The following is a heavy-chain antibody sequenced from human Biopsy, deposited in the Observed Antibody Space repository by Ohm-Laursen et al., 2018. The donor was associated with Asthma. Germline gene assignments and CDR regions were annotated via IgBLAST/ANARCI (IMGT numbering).Heavy chain of an antibody. CDR2: IYWDDDK. V-gene: IGHV2-5*02. J-gene: IGHJ4*02. CDR3: VHTLVGLKAFDF. Sequence: STQTLTLTCTFSGFSLSTSGGGVGWIRQPPGKALEWLGNIYWDDDKRYSPSLQSRLTITRDTPKDQVVLTMTNMGPVDTGTYYCVHTLVGLKAFDFWGQGTLVTVSP. D-gene: IGHD1-26*01. CDR1: GFSLSTSGGG.